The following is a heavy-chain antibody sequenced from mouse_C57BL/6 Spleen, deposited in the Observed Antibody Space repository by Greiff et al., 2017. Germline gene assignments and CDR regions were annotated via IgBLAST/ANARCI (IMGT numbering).Heavy chain of an antibody. Sequence: DVQLQESGPGLAKPSQTLSLTCSVTGYSITSDYWNWVRKFPGNKLEYMGYICYSGSTNYNPSLNSRSSITRDTSNNQYYLQLNSMTTEDTATYYCARGIYYYGSSYWFGDWGQGTLVTVSA. D-gene: IGHD1-1*01. CDR1: GYSITSDY. CDR3: ARGIYYYGSSYWFGD. J-gene: IGHJ3*01. V-gene: IGHV3-8*01. CDR2: ICYSGST.